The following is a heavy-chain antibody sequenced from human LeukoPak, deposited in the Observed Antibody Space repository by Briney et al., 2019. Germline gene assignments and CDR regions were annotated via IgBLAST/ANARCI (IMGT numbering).Heavy chain of an antibody. CDR1: GYTLTELS. Sequence: ASVNVSRKVSGYTLTELSMHWVRQAPGKGHEWVGGFYPKDGETIYAQTFQGRVTMTEATSTDTAYMELSSLRSEDTAVYYCATAYPILDDFDIWGQGTMVTVSS. CDR3: ATAYPILDDFDI. J-gene: IGHJ3*02. CDR2: FYPKDGET. V-gene: IGHV1-24*01.